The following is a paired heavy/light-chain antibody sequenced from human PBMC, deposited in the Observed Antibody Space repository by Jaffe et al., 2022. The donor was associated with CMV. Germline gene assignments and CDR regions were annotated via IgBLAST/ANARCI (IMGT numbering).Light chain of an antibody. J-gene: IGLJ3*02. Sequence: QSALTQPRSVSGSPGQSVTISCTGTSSDVGAYNYVSWYQQHPGKAPKFMIYDVLKRPSGVPTRFSGSKSGNTASLTISGLQAEDEADYYCCSYAGRYIWVFGGGTKLTVL. V-gene: IGLV2-11*01. CDR2: DVL. CDR3: CSYAGRYIWV. CDR1: SSDVGAYNY.
Heavy chain of an antibody. CDR1: GFIFSTYD. D-gene: IGHD7-27*01. Sequence: QVQLVESGGGVVQPGRSLRLSCAASGFIFSTYDMHWVRQAPGKGLEWVAVIPYDDPNQYYADSVRGRFTISRDDAHSTVSLQMNSLRAEDTAVYFCAKRSLWAMDVWGPGTTVIVSS. CDR3: AKRSLWAMDV. J-gene: IGHJ6*02. CDR2: IPYDDPNQ. V-gene: IGHV3-30*18.